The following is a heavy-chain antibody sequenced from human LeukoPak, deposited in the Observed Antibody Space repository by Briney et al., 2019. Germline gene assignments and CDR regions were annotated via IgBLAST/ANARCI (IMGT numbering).Heavy chain of an antibody. CDR1: DGSISSGSYY. D-gene: IGHD6-19*01. CDR3: ARHSSWIAVASGPYFDY. V-gene: IGHV4-39*01. CDR2: IFDSGST. J-gene: IGHJ4*02. Sequence: PSETLSLTCTVSDGSISSGSYYWGWIRQPPGKGLEWIGSIFDSGSTYYNPSLKSRDTISVDTSKNQFSLKLRSVTAADTAVYYCARHSSWIAVASGPYFDYWGQGTLVTVSS.